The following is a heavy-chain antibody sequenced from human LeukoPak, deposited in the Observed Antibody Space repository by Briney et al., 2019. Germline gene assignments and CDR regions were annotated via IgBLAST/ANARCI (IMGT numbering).Heavy chain of an antibody. J-gene: IGHJ4*02. Sequence: GGSLRLSCAASGFTFSSYSMNWVRQAPGKGLEWVSSISSSGSYIYYADSVKGRFTIARDNAKNSLHLQMNSLRAEDTAVYYCARLTCDSTSCYGKYYFDHWGQGTLVTVSS. D-gene: IGHD2-2*01. CDR3: ARLTCDSTSCYGKYYFDH. V-gene: IGHV3-21*01. CDR2: ISSSGSYI. CDR1: GFTFSSYS.